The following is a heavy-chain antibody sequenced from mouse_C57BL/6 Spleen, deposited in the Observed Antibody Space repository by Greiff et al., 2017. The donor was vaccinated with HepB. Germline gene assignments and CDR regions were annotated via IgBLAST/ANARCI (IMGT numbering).Heavy chain of an antibody. CDR1: GFSFNTYA. V-gene: IGHV10-1*01. CDR2: IRSKSNNYAT. D-gene: IGHD2-5*01. J-gene: IGHJ4*01. CDR3: VRRGDYSNYVAMDY. Sequence: EVQVVESGGGLVQPKGSLKLSCAASGFSFNTYAMNWVRQAPGKGLEWVARIRSKSNNYATYYSDSVKDRFTISRDDSESMLYLQMNNLKTEDTAMYYCVRRGDYSNYVAMDYWGQGTSVTVSS.